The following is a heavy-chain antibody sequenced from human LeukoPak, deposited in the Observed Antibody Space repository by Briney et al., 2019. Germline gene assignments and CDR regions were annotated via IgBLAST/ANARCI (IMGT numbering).Heavy chain of an antibody. CDR1: GGTFSSYA. Sequence: ASVKVSCKASGGTFSSYAISWVRQAPGQGLEWMGRIIPILGIANYAQKFQGRVTITADKSTSTAYMELSSLRSEDTAVYYCAGELPGVGYYYYGMDVWGQGTTVTVSS. V-gene: IGHV1-69*04. CDR3: AGELPGVGYYYYGMDV. J-gene: IGHJ6*02. CDR2: IIPILGIA. D-gene: IGHD2-15*01.